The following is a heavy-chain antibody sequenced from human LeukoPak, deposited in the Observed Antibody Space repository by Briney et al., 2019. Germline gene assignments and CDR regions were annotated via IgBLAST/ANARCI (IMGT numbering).Heavy chain of an antibody. Sequence: SETLSLTCTVSGGSISSYYWSWIRQPPGKGLEWIGYIYYSGSTNYNPSLKSRVTISVDTSKNQFSLKLSSVTAADTAVYYCARKAEGYSYGYGDAFDIWGQGTMVTVSS. J-gene: IGHJ3*02. D-gene: IGHD5-18*01. CDR2: IYYSGST. CDR1: GGSISSYY. V-gene: IGHV4-59*01. CDR3: ARKAEGYSYGYGDAFDI.